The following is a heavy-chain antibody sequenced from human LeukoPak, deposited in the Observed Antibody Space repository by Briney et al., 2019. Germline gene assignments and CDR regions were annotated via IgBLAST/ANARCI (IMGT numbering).Heavy chain of an antibody. J-gene: IGHJ4*02. CDR3: ARPPPYGGNSDLWY. CDR2: IIPIFGTA. CDR1: GGTFSSYA. V-gene: IGHV1-69*05. D-gene: IGHD4-23*01. Sequence: SVKVSCKASGGTFSSYAISWVRQAPGQGLEWMGGIIPIFGTANYAQKFQGRVTITTDESTSTAYMELSSLRSEDTAVYYCARPPPYGGNSDLWYWGQGTLVTVSS.